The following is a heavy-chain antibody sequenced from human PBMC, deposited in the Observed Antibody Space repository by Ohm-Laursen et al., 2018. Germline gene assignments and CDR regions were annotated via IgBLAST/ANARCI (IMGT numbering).Heavy chain of an antibody. V-gene: IGHV4-61*08. CDR1: SGAINSGGSY. CDR3: ASSQSSSWYHAFDV. CDR2: FYHSGGT. J-gene: IGHJ3*01. Sequence: GTLSLTCPVSSGAINSGGSYWTWIRQPPGKGLEWIGHFYHSGGTNNNPSFKSRVTISIDTSKNQVSLNLNSVTAADTAVYYCASSQSSSWYHAFDVWGQGTMVTVSS. D-gene: IGHD6-13*01.